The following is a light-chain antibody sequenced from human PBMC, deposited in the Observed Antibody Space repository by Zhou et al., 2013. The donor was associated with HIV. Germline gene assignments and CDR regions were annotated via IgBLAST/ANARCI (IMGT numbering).Light chain of an antibody. CDR3: QQSYGTPRT. J-gene: IGKJ2*01. V-gene: IGKV1-39*01. Sequence: DIQMTQSPSSLSASVGDRVTITCRASQTISTYLNWYQQKPGKAPNLLIYAASNFQSGVPSRFSGSGSGTDFTLTISSLQREDFATYYCQQSYGTPRTFGQGTKLEIK. CDR2: AAS. CDR1: QTISTY.